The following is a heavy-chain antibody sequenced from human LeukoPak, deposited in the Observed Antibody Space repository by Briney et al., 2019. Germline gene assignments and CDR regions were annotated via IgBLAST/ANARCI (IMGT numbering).Heavy chain of an antibody. CDR2: IYYSGTT. J-gene: IGHJ4*02. V-gene: IGHV4-31*03. CDR3: ARTAPSYYYDGSGHYFDS. CDR1: GDSINSAGYY. D-gene: IGHD3-22*01. Sequence: SETLSLTCTVSGDSINSAGYYWTWIRQHPGKGLEWIGYIYYSGTTYYSPSLKSRLTISMETSMNQFSLKLSSVTAADTAVYFCARTAPSYYYDGSGHYFDSWGQGTLVAVSS.